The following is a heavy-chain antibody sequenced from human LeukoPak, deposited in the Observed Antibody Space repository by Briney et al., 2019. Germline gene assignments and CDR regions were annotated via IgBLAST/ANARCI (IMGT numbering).Heavy chain of an antibody. CDR1: GFTFSSYG. V-gene: IGHV3-33*08. Sequence: GGSLRLSCAASGFTFSSYGMHWVRQAPGKGLEWVAVIWYGGSNKYYADSVKGRFTISRDNSKNTLYLQMNSLRAEDTAVYYCARDIRDFWSGYSSYYFDYWGQGTLVTVSS. D-gene: IGHD3-3*01. J-gene: IGHJ4*02. CDR2: IWYGGSNK. CDR3: ARDIRDFWSGYSSYYFDY.